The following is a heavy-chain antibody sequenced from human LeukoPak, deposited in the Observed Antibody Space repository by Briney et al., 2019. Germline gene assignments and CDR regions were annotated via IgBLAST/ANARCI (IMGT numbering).Heavy chain of an antibody. Sequence: PGGSLRLSCTASGFTFGDYAMSWVRQAPGKGLERVGFIRSKAYGGTTEYAASVKGRFTISRDDSKSIAYLQMNSLKTEDTAVYYCTRDPYYVWGSYRSDYWGQGTLVTVSS. V-gene: IGHV3-49*04. CDR1: GFTFGDYA. CDR2: IRSKAYGGTT. D-gene: IGHD3-16*02. J-gene: IGHJ4*02. CDR3: TRDPYYVWGSYRSDY.